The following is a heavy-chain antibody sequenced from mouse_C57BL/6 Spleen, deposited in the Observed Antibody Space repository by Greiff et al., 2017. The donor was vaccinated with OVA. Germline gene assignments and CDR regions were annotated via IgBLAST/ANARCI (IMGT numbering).Heavy chain of an antibody. J-gene: IGHJ1*03. CDR1: GYTFTDYY. Sequence: QVQLKQSGAELVRPGASVKLSCKASGYTFTDYYINWVKQRPGQGLEWIARIYPGSGNTYYNEKFKGKATLTAEKSSSTAYMQLSSLTSEDSAVYFCARERAHYYYGSSYWYFDVWGTGTTVTVSS. V-gene: IGHV1-76*01. D-gene: IGHD1-1*01. CDR3: ARERAHYYYGSSYWYFDV. CDR2: IYPGSGNT.